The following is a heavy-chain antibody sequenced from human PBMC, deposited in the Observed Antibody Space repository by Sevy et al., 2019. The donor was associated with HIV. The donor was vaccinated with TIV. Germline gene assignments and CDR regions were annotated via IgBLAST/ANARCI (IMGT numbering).Heavy chain of an antibody. J-gene: IGHJ4*02. CDR3: ARGGDFNGRSAKRDFDY. Sequence: GGSLRLSCAASGFTFSNYGMHWVRQAPGKGLEWVAVIWNDGSNKYYADSVKGRFTISRDNSKNTLYLQMNSLRGEDTAVSFCARGGDFNGRSAKRDFDYWGQGTLVTVSS. V-gene: IGHV3-33*01. D-gene: IGHD2-21*02. CDR2: IWNDGSNK. CDR1: GFTFSNYG.